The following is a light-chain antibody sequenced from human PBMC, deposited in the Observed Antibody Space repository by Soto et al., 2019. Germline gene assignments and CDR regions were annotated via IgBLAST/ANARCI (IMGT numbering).Light chain of an antibody. J-gene: IGKJ2*01. CDR1: QSIGIW. CDR2: TAS. V-gene: IGKV1-5*03. Sequence: DIQMTQSPSTLSASVGDRVTITCRASQSIGIWLAWYQRKTGKAPKLLIYTASTLGSGVPSRFSGSGSGTEFTLTISSLQPDDFATYYCQHYNNYPVTFGQGTKLEIK. CDR3: QHYNNYPVT.